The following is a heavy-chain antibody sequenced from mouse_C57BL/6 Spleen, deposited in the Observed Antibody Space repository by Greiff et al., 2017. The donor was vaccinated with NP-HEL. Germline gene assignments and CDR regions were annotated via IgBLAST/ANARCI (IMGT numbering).Heavy chain of an antibody. Sequence: QVQLQQPGAELVRPGSSVKLSCKASGYTFTSYWMHWVKQRPIQGLEWIGNIDPSDSETHYNQKFKDKATLTVDKSSSTAYMQLSSLTSEDSAVYYCASPGGLREGYFDVWGTGTTVTVSS. CDR1: GYTFTSYW. D-gene: IGHD1-1*01. CDR2: IDPSDSET. CDR3: ASPGGLREGYFDV. V-gene: IGHV1-52*01. J-gene: IGHJ1*03.